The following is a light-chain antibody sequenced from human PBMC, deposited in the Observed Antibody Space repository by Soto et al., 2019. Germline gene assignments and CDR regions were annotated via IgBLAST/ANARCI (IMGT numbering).Light chain of an antibody. CDR2: DAS. J-gene: IGKJ1*01. Sequence: EILLTQSPATLSLSPGERATLSCRASQSVSSYLAWYQQKPGQAPRLLIYDASNRATGIPARFSGSGSGTDFTLTISSLEPEDFAVYYCQQRSNWPFGQGTKV. CDR3: QQRSNWP. V-gene: IGKV3-11*01. CDR1: QSVSSY.